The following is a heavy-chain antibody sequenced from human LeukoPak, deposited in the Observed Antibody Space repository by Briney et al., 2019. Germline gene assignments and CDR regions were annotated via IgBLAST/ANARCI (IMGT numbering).Heavy chain of an antibody. CDR2: ISGSGGST. J-gene: IGHJ5*02. CDR3: AKGEYNSSPWFDP. CDR1: GGSFSGYY. D-gene: IGHD6-6*01. Sequence: PSETLSLTCAVYGGSFSGYYWSWVRQAPGKGLEWVSTISGSGGSTYYADSVKGRFTISRDNSKNTLYLQLNSLRAEDTAVYYCAKGEYNSSPWFDPWGQETLVTVSS. V-gene: IGHV3-23*01.